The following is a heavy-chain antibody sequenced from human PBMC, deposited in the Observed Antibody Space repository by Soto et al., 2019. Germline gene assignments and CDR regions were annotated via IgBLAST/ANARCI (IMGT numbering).Heavy chain of an antibody. Sequence: QVQLLESGGGVVQPGSPLRPSCAAPGFTFSSYGMHWVRQAPGKGLEWVEVISYEGSNKYYSDSVKGRFTISRDNSKNTLYLQMNSRRAEDTAVYYCAKDGYYYDSSGYYPFDYWGQGTLVTVSS. CDR3: AKDGYYYDSSGYYPFDY. J-gene: IGHJ4*02. V-gene: IGHV3-30*18. D-gene: IGHD3-22*01. CDR2: ISYEGSNK. CDR1: GFTFSSYG.